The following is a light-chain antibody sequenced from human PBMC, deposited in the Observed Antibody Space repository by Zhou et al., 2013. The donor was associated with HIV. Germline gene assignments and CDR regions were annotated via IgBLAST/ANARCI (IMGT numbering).Light chain of an antibody. CDR1: QTISNY. CDR2: AAS. CDR3: QQSYSTPPWT. J-gene: IGKJ1*01. Sequence: DIQMTQSPSSLSASAGDRVTITCRASQTISNYLNWYQQKPGKAPKLLIYAASSLQSGVPSRFSGSGSGTDFTLTISSLQPEDFATYYCQQSYSTPPWTFGQGTKVEI. V-gene: IGKV1-39*01.